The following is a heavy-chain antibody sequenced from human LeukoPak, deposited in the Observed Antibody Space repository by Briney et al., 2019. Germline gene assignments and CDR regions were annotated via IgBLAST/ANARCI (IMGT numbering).Heavy chain of an antibody. D-gene: IGHD6-13*01. V-gene: IGHV3-7*01. Sequence: PGGSLRLSCAASGFTLSSYAMSWVRQAPGKGLEWVANINQDGSEKYYVDSVKGRFTISRDNAKNSVYLQMNSLRAEDTAVYYCARDRVWTVLYWGQGTLVSVSS. CDR1: GFTLSSYA. J-gene: IGHJ4*02. CDR2: INQDGSEK. CDR3: ARDRVWTVLY.